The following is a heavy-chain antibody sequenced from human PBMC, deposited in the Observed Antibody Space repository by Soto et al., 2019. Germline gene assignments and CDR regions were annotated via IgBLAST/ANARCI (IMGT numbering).Heavy chain of an antibody. CDR3: ARLPWADYGGIFDP. CDR1: GFTFSTSS. J-gene: IGHJ5*02. CDR2: ISGTSDYI. D-gene: IGHD4-17*01. V-gene: IGHV3-21*04. Sequence: GGSLRLSCAASGFTFSTSSMNWVRQSPGKGLEWVSSISGTSDYIDYADAVRGRFTVSRDNAKNSLYLQMNSLRAEDTAVYYCARLPWADYGGIFDPWGQGTLVTVSS.